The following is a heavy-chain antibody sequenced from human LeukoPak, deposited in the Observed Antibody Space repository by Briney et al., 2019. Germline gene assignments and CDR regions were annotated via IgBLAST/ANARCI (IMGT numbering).Heavy chain of an antibody. D-gene: IGHD2-2*01. V-gene: IGHV3-53*01. CDR1: GFTVSSNY. J-gene: IGHJ4*02. CDR2: IYSGGST. Sequence: GGSLRLSCAASGFTVSSNYMSWVRQAPGKGLEWVSVIYSGGSTYYADSVKGRFTISRDNAKNSLYLQMNSLRAEDTAVYYCARDGCSSTSCYATTAYFDYWGQGTLVTVSS. CDR3: ARDGCSSTSCYATTAYFDY.